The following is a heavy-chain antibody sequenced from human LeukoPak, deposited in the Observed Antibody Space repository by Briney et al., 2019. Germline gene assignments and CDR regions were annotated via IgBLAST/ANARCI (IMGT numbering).Heavy chain of an antibody. CDR3: ARVPLGGFGELFPD. J-gene: IGHJ4*02. Sequence: ASVKVSCKASGYTFTSYGISWVRQAPGQGLEWMGWISAYNGNTNYAQKLQGRVTMTRDTSISTAYMELSRLRSDDTAVYYCARVPLGGFGELFPDWGQGTLVTVSS. V-gene: IGHV1-18*01. CDR2: ISAYNGNT. CDR1: GYTFTSYG. D-gene: IGHD3-10*01.